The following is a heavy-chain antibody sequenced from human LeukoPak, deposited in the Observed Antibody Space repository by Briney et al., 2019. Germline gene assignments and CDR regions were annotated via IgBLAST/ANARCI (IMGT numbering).Heavy chain of an antibody. CDR2: ISYDGSNK. CDR1: GFTFSSYG. Sequence: GRSLRLSCAASGFTFSSYGMHWVRQAPGKGLEWVAVISYDGSNKYYVDSVKGRFTISRDNSKNTLYLQMNSLRAEDTAVYYCAKDEYYGSGSYDTPFDYWGQGTLVTVSS. J-gene: IGHJ4*02. V-gene: IGHV3-30*18. CDR3: AKDEYYGSGSYDTPFDY. D-gene: IGHD3-10*01.